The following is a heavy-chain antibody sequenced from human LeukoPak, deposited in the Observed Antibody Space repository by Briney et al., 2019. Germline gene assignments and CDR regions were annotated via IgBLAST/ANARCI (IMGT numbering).Heavy chain of an antibody. CDR1: GFTFISYG. CDR2: IRYDGNNK. J-gene: IGHJ4*02. D-gene: IGHD3-3*01. CDR3: AKGPITIFGVVHFDY. Sequence: SGGSLRLSCAASGFTFISYGMHWVRQAPGKGLEWVAFIRYDGNNKYYADSVKGRFTISRDNSKNTLYLQMNSLRAEDTAVYYCAKGPITIFGVVHFDYWGQGTLVTVSS. V-gene: IGHV3-30*02.